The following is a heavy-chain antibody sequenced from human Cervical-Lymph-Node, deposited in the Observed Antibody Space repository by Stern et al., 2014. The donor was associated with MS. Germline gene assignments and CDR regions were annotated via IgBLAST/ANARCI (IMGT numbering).Heavy chain of an antibody. D-gene: IGHD4-17*01. CDR3: ARGAYSDPTNFDY. CDR2: VYPGDSDT. Sequence: EVHLVESGAEVKKPGESLRMSCKGSGYYFTTYWIGWLRQMSGKSLEWLGIVYPGDSDTRYGPSFQGHVTISADRSINTAYLQWSSLQSSDTAMYYCARGAYSDPTNFDYWGQGTLVTVSS. V-gene: IGHV5-51*01. J-gene: IGHJ4*02. CDR1: GYYFTTYW.